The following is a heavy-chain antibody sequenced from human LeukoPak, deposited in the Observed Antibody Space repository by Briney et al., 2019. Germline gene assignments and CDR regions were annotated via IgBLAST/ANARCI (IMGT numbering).Heavy chain of an antibody. V-gene: IGHV4-30-2*01. Sequence: PSQTLSLTCAVSGGSISSGGYSWSWIRQPPGKGLEWIGYIYHSGSTYYNPSLKSRVTISVDRSKNQFSLKLSSVTAADTAVYYCARGFPTDTVTPTCAFDIWGQGTMVTVSS. CDR1: GGSISSGGYS. CDR3: ARGFPTDTVTPTCAFDI. J-gene: IGHJ3*02. CDR2: IYHSGST. D-gene: IGHD4-17*01.